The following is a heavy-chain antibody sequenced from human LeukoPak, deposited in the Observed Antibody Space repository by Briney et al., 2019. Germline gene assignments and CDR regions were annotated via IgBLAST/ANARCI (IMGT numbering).Heavy chain of an antibody. Sequence: SQTLSLTCAISGDSVSSNTAAWNWIRQSPSRGLEWLGRTYYRSRWYSDYAVSVKSRITINPDTSKNQFSLKLSSVTAADTAVYYCARDPGTMVRGSRRGYDGNYYYMDVWGKGTTVTISS. D-gene: IGHD3-10*01. J-gene: IGHJ6*03. CDR3: ARDPGTMVRGSRRGYDGNYYYMDV. CDR1: GDSVSSNTAA. CDR2: TYYRSRWYS. V-gene: IGHV6-1*01.